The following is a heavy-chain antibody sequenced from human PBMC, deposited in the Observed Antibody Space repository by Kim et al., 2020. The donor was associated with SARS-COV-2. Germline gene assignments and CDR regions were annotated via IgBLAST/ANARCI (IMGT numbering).Heavy chain of an antibody. J-gene: IGHJ4*02. CDR2: INHSGST. CDR3: ARGGGPQIYYFDY. D-gene: IGHD3-16*01. Sequence: SETLSLTCAVYGGSFSGYYWSWIRQPPGKGLEWIGEINHSGSTNYNPSLKSRVTISVDTSKNQFSLKLSSVTAADTAVYYCARGGGPQIYYFDYWGQGTLVTVSS. CDR1: GGSFSGYY. V-gene: IGHV4-34*01.